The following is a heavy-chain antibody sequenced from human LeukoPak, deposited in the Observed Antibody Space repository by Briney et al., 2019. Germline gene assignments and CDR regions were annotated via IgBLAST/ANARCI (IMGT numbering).Heavy chain of an antibody. CDR2: IYYSGST. CDR3: ARVVPPGAAAGFMDV. Sequence: PSETLSLTCTVSGGSISSSSYYWGWIRQPPGKGLEWIGSIYYSGSTYYNPSLKSRVTISVDTSKNQFSLKLSSATAADTAVYYCARVVPPGAAAGFMDVWGKGTTVTISS. V-gene: IGHV4-39*01. D-gene: IGHD6-13*01. CDR1: GGSISSSSYY. J-gene: IGHJ6*03.